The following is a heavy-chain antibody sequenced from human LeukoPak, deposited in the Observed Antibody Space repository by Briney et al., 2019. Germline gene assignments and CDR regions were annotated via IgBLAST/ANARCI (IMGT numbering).Heavy chain of an antibody. Sequence: GGSLRLSCAASGFTFSNAWMSWVRQAPGKGLVWVSRIDSYGSSTSFADSVKGRFTISRDNAKNTLYLQTNSLRAEDTAVYYCASSTYSGSHWDAFDIWGQGTMVTVSS. D-gene: IGHD1-26*01. CDR1: GFTFSNAW. V-gene: IGHV3-74*01. J-gene: IGHJ3*02. CDR2: IDSYGSST. CDR3: ASSTYSGSHWDAFDI.